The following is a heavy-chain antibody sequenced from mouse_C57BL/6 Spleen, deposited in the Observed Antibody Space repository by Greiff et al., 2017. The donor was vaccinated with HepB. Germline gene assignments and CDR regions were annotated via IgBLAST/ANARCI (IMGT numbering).Heavy chain of an antibody. CDR3: ARPYDYDGYYFDY. CDR2: ISSGSSTI. D-gene: IGHD2-4*01. V-gene: IGHV5-17*01. CDR1: GFTFSDYG. J-gene: IGHJ2*01. Sequence: EVKLEESGGGLVKPGGSLKLSCAASGFTFSDYGMHWVRQAPEKGLEWVAYISSGSSTIYYADTVKGRFTISRDNAKNTLFLQMTRLRSEDTAMYYCARPYDYDGYYFDYWGQGTTLTVSS.